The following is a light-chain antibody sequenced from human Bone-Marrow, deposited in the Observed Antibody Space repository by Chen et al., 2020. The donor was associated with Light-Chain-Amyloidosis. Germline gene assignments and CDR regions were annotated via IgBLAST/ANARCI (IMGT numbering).Light chain of an antibody. CDR1: NIGSTS. Sequence: SYVLTQPSSVSVAPGQTATIACGGNNIGSTSVHWYQQTPGQAPLLVVYDDSDRPAGIPERLSGSTCGSTASLTLRRCVGRDEAGYYGQVWGREGDRQGFAGGPKLTVL. J-gene: IGLJ3*02. CDR2: DDS. CDR3: QVWGREGDRQG. V-gene: IGLV3-21*02.